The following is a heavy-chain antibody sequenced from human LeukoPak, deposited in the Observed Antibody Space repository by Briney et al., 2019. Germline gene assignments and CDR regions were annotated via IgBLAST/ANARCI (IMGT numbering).Heavy chain of an antibody. CDR2: IYSGGST. V-gene: IGHV3-53*01. J-gene: IGHJ4*02. CDR1: GFTVSSNY. CDR3: ASSAVGADFDY. D-gene: IGHD1-26*01. Sequence: PGGSLRLSGAASGFTVSSNYMSWVRQAPGKGLEWVSVIYSGGSTYYADSVKGRFTISRDNSKNTLYLQMKSISVEATDVYFCASSAVGADFDYWGQGTLVTVSS.